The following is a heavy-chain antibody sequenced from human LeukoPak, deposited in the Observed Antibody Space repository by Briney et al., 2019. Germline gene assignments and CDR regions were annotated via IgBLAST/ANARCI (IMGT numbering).Heavy chain of an antibody. CDR2: ISHHGANK. CDR1: GFPFSTYG. Sequence: GSLGLSFVASGFPFSTYGMSWVRPAPGKGLEWVAVISHHGANKFYGDSVKGRFTISRDNSNNTVYLQMNGLRAEDTAVYYCAKEEEDIVARNNYFDYWGEETLVTVSS. CDR3: AKEEEDIVARNNYFDY. V-gene: IGHV3-30*18. J-gene: IGHJ4*02. D-gene: IGHD5-12*01.